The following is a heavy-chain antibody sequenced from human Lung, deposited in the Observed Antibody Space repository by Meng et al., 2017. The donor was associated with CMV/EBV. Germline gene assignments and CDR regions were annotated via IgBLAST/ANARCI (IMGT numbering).Heavy chain of an antibody. CDR2: ISSSGSTI. CDR1: GFTFSSYE. V-gene: IGHV3-48*03. D-gene: IGHD2-2*01. CDR3: AREVLVPAAIRYYYYGMDV. Sequence: GGSLRLXCAAFGFTFSSYEMNWVRQAPGKGLEWVSYISSSGSTIYYADSVKGRFTISRDNAKNSLYLQMNSLRAEDTAVYYCAREVLVPAAIRYYYYGMDVWRQGXTVTVSS. J-gene: IGHJ6*02.